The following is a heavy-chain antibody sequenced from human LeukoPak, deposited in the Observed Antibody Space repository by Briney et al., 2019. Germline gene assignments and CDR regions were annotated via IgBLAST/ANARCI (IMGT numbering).Heavy chain of an antibody. CDR1: GYTFTSYY. CDR3: ARMEQWPVSDPKDRY. Sequence: ASVKVSCKASGYTFTSYYMHWVRQAPGQGLEWMGIINPSGGSTSYAQKFQGRVTMTRDTSTSTVYMELSSLRSEDTAVYYCARMEQWPVSDPKDRYWGQGTLVTVSS. V-gene: IGHV1-46*01. J-gene: IGHJ4*02. CDR2: INPSGGST. D-gene: IGHD6-19*01.